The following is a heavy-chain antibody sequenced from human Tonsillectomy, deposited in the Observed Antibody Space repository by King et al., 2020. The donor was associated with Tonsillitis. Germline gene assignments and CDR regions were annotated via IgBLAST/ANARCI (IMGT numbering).Heavy chain of an antibody. D-gene: IGHD6-19*01. CDR3: SIEDQDYNTGWLDLYFFES. Sequence: VQLVESGGGVVKPGGSLRLSCAGSGFSFSDAWMSWVRQAPGKGLEWVGRIKTESDGETTDYSAPVKGRFTISRDDSTNTVYLQMHSLKAEDTAVYYCSIEDQDYNTGWLDLYFFESWGQGTLVTVSS. V-gene: IGHV3-15*01. CDR2: IKTESDGETT. J-gene: IGHJ4*02. CDR1: GFSFSDAW.